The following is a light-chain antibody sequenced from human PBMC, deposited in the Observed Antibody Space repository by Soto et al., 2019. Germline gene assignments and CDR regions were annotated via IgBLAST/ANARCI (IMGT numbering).Light chain of an antibody. Sequence: DIQLTQSPSSLSASVVDRVTITCRASESIYTYLSWDQQKPGKAPKLLISVASTLQSGVPSTFSGSGAGTDFTLTIRSLQPDDFATYFCQQSDSTPWTFGQGTKM. V-gene: IGKV1-39*01. CDR1: ESIYTY. CDR2: VAS. CDR3: QQSDSTPWT. J-gene: IGKJ1*01.